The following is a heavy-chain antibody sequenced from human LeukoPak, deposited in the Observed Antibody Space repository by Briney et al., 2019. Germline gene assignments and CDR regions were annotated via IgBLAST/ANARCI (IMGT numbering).Heavy chain of an antibody. CDR1: GGSLSSSNW. CDR3: ARVFGQQRDGFDY. J-gene: IGHJ4*02. D-gene: IGHD1/OR15-1a*01. V-gene: IGHV4-4*02. CDR2: IYLSGST. Sequence: PSETLSLTCAVSGGSLSSSNWWSWVRQPPGKGLEWIGEIYLSGSTNYNPSLKSRVTISVDKSKNQLSLKLSSVTAADTAVYYCARVFGQQRDGFDYWGQGTLVTVSS.